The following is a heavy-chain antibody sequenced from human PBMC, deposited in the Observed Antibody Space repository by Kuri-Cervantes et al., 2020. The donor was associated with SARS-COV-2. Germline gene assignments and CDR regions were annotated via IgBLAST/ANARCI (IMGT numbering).Heavy chain of an antibody. CDR2: INWNGVRT. D-gene: IGHD4-17*01. V-gene: IGHV3-20*04. CDR1: GFTFDDYG. CDR3: ARDQTGDSAVGAAFDI. J-gene: IGHJ3*02. Sequence: GESLKISCAASGFTFDDYGMSWVRQAPGKGLEWVSGINWNGVRTGYTDSVKGRFTISRDNAKNPLYLQMNSLRAEDTAVYYCARDQTGDSAVGAAFDIWGQGTMVTVSS.